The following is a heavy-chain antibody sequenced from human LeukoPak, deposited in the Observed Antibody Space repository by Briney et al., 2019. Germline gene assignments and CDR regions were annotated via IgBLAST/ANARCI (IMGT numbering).Heavy chain of an antibody. Sequence: GGSLRLSCAASGFTFDDYAMHWVRQAPGKGLEWVSGISWNSGSIGYADSVKGRFTISRDNAKNSLYLQMNSLRAEDTALYYCAKGRRQLWLQAFDIWGQGTMVTVSS. CDR3: AKGRRQLWLQAFDI. J-gene: IGHJ3*02. CDR1: GFTFDDYA. CDR2: ISWNSGSI. V-gene: IGHV3-9*01. D-gene: IGHD5-18*01.